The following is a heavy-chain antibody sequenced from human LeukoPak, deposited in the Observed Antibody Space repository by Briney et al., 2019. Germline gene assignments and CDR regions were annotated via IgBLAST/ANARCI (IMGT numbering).Heavy chain of an antibody. D-gene: IGHD5-18*01. Sequence: SETLSLTCAVYGGSFSGYYWSWIRQPPGKGLEWIGEINHSGSTNYNPSLKSRVTISVDTSKNQFSLKLSSVTAADTAVYYCARISPPWIQLWPNSRYYYYYMDVWGKGTTVTVSS. CDR3: ARISPPWIQLWPNSRYYYYYMDV. V-gene: IGHV4-34*01. CDR2: INHSGST. CDR1: GGSFSGYY. J-gene: IGHJ6*03.